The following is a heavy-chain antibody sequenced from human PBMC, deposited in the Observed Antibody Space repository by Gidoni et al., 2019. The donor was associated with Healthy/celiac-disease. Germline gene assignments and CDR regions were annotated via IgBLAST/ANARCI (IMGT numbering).Heavy chain of an antibody. CDR3: ANFPLIAAVPYYFDY. D-gene: IGHD6-13*01. Sequence: EVQLLESGGGLVQPGGSLRLSCAASGFTFSCYAISWVRQAPGKGLEWVSAISGSGGSTYYADSVKGRFTISRDNSKNTLYLQMNSLRAEDTAVYDCANFPLIAAVPYYFDYWGQGTLVTVSS. CDR1: GFTFSCYA. J-gene: IGHJ4*02. CDR2: ISGSGGST. V-gene: IGHV3-23*01.